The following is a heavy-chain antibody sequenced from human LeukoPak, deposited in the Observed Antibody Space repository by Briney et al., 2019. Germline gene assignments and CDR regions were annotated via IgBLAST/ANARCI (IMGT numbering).Heavy chain of an antibody. D-gene: IGHD3-3*01. CDR2: ISSSSSYI. J-gene: IGHJ6*02. CDR3: ARDRSPGYYDFWSGYYDGMDV. V-gene: IGHV3-21*01. Sequence: PGGSLRLSCAASGFTFSSYSMNWARQAPGKGLEWVSSISSSSSYIYYADSVKGRFTISRDNAKNSLYLQMNSLRAEDTAVYYCARDRSPGYYDFWSGYYDGMDVWGQGTTVTVSS. CDR1: GFTFSSYS.